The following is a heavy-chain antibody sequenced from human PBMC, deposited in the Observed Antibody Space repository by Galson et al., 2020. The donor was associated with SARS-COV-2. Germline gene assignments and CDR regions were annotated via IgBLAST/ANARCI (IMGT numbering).Heavy chain of an antibody. J-gene: IGHJ4*02. Sequence: SGPTLVKPTQTLTLTCNFSGFSLSTSGMCVSWIRQPPGKTLEWLARIDWDDDKYYSTSLKTRPTISKDTSKNQVVLTMTNMDPVDTATYYCAREYSGYVAAGYWGQGTLVTVSS. CDR2: IDWDDDK. V-gene: IGHV2-70*11. CDR1: GFSLSTSGMC. CDR3: AREYSGYVAAGY. D-gene: IGHD5-12*01.